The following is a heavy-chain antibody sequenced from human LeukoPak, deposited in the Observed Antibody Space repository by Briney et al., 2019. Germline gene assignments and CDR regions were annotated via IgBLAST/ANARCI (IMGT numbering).Heavy chain of an antibody. Sequence: ASVKVSCKASGYTFTGYYMHWVRQAPGQGLEWMGWINPNSGGTNYAQKFQGRVTMTRDTSISTAYMEPSRLRSDDTAVYYCARDPFSDSSGYSGFFYYYYYMDVWGKGTTVTVSS. J-gene: IGHJ6*03. D-gene: IGHD3-22*01. CDR3: ARDPFSDSSGYSGFFYYYYYMDV. CDR2: INPNSGGT. V-gene: IGHV1-2*02. CDR1: GYTFTGYY.